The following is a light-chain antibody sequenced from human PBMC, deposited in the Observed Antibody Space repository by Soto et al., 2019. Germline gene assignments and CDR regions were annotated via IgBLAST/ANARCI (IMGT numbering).Light chain of an antibody. J-gene: IGKJ1*01. CDR1: QSVSSY. V-gene: IGKV3-11*01. CDR2: DAS. CDR3: LQRSNWPRT. Sequence: EIVLTQSPATLSLSPGERATLSCRASQSVSSYLAWYQQKPGQAPRLLIYDASNRATGIPARFSGSGSGTDFTRTISSLEREDFAVYYCLQRSNWPRTFGQGTKVEI.